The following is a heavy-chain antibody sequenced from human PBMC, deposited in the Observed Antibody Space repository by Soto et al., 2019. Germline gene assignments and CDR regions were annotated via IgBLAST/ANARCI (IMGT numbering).Heavy chain of an antibody. CDR1: GFSLRTSGVG. CDR3: AHRLDHSYFDY. V-gene: IGHV2-5*02. D-gene: IGHD3-9*01. CDR2: IYWDDDK. J-gene: IGHJ4*02. Sequence: QITLKESGPTLVKPTQTLTLTCTLSGFSLRTSGVGVGWIRQPPGEALECLAVIYWDDDKRYSPSLRSRITITRDTSKDQVVLTLTNMDPVDTGTYYCAHRLDHSYFDYWGQGILVTVSS.